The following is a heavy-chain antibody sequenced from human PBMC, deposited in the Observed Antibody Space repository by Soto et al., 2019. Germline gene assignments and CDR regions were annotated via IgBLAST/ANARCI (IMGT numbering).Heavy chain of an antibody. Sequence: ASVKVSCKASGYIFTTYGISWVRQAPGQGLEWMGWISANNGNTGYAQKFQGRVTMTRNTSISTAYMELSSLRSEDTAVYYCARAPDYWGQGILVTAPQ. CDR2: ISANNGNT. CDR3: ARAPDY. V-gene: IGHV1-8*02. CDR1: GYIFTTYG. J-gene: IGHJ4*02.